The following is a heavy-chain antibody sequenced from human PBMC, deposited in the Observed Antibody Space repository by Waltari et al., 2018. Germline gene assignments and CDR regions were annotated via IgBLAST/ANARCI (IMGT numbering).Heavy chain of an antibody. CDR2: INHSGST. J-gene: IGHJ4*02. V-gene: IGHV4-34*01. Sequence: QVQLQQWGAGLLKPSETLSLTCAVYGGSFSGYSWSWIRQPPGKGLEWIGEINHSGSTNYNPSLKSRVTISVDTSKNQFSLKLSSVTAADTAVYYCARAPINYDILTGYYIGPFDYWGQGTLVTVSS. D-gene: IGHD3-9*01. CDR1: GGSFSGYS. CDR3: ARAPINYDILTGYYIGPFDY.